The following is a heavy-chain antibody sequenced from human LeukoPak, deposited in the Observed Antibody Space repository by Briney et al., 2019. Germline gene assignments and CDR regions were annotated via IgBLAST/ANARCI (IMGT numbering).Heavy chain of an antibody. CDR3: ARETLLLYYYDSSGYYY. CDR2: IYTSGST. CDR1: GDSISSGSYY. J-gene: IGHJ4*02. D-gene: IGHD3-22*01. V-gene: IGHV4-61*02. Sequence: PSETLSLTCTVSGDSISSGSYYWRWIRQPAGKGLEWIVRIYTSGSTNYNPSLKSRVTISVDTSKNQFSLKLSSVTAADTAVYYCARETLLLYYYDSSGYYYWGQGTLVTVSS.